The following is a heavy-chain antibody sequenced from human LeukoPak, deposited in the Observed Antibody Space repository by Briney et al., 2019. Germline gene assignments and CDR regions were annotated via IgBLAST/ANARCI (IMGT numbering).Heavy chain of an antibody. J-gene: IGHJ3*02. D-gene: IGHD3-16*01. Sequence: SETLSLTCTVSGGSISSYYWSWIRQPPWKGLEWIGYIYYSGSTNYNPSLKSRVTISVDTSKNQFSLKLSSVTAADTAVYYCARHPSPWGSLSAFDIWGQGTMVTVSS. CDR2: IYYSGST. CDR1: GGSISSYY. CDR3: ARHPSPWGSLSAFDI. V-gene: IGHV4-59*08.